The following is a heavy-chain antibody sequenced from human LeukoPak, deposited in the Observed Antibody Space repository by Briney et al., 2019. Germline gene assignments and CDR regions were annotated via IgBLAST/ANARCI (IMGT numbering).Heavy chain of an antibody. V-gene: IGHV4-39*07. J-gene: IGHJ4*02. Sequence: PSETLSLTCTVSGGSISSSSHYWSWIRQPPGKGLEWIGSIYHSGSTYYNPSLKSRVTISVDTSKNQYSLKLSSVTAADTAVYYCARGNNFDSSGYYGYWGQGTLVTVSS. CDR1: GGSISSSSHY. CDR3: ARGNNFDSSGYYGY. D-gene: IGHD3-22*01. CDR2: IYHSGST.